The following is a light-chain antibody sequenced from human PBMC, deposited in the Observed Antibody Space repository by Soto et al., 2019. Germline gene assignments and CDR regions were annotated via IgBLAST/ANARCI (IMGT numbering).Light chain of an antibody. CDR3: QLCGMSPKT. J-gene: IGKJ1*01. V-gene: IGKV3-11*01. CDR1: QSCSSY. Sequence: LVLTPSPGTPTLSPGARATLSCRPRQSCSSYLAWYQQKAGQAPRLLIYGASTRATGIPARFSGSGSGTDFTLAISSFEPEDFALYYCQLCGMSPKTFGEGSKV. CDR2: GAS.